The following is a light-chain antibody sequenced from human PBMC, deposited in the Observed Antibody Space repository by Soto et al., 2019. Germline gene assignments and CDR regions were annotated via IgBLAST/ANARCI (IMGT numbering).Light chain of an antibody. J-gene: IGKJ3*01. CDR3: QQFHDCPIT. CDR2: GAS. Sequence: EIVMTQSPATLSVSPGERATLSCRASQSVSSNLAWYQQNPGQAPRLLISGASTRATGIPARFSGSGSGTDFPLTIGSLQSEDFAVYYCQQFHDCPITFAPGTKVDIK. CDR1: QSVSSN. V-gene: IGKV3-15*01.